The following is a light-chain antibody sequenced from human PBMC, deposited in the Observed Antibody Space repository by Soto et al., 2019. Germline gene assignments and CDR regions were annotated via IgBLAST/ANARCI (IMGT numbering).Light chain of an antibody. J-gene: IGKJ3*01. CDR3: QLRSNRPLLFT. Sequence: EIVLTQSPATLSLSPGERATLSCRSSQSVGTFLAWYQQKAGQAPRLLIYDASNRATGIPARFSGSGSGTDFTLTISSLEPEDFAVYYCQLRSNRPLLFTFGPGTKVDIK. V-gene: IGKV3-11*01. CDR2: DAS. CDR1: QSVGTF.